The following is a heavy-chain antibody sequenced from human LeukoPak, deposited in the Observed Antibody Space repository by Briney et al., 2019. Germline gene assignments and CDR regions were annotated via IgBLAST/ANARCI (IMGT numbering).Heavy chain of an antibody. V-gene: IGHV3-7*03. CDR3: TRDYPFGRY. D-gene: IGHD3-16*01. CDR1: GFIFSSYW. Sequence: PGGSLRLSCATSGFIFSSYWMTWGRQAPGKGLEWGANIKQDGSEKYYVDSVKGRFTISRDNAKNSLYLQMNSLRAEDTAVYYCTRDYPFGRYWGQGTLVTVSS. CDR2: IKQDGSEK. J-gene: IGHJ4*02.